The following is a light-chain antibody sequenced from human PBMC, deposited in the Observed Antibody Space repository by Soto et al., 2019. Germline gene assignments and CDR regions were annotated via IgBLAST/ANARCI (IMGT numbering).Light chain of an antibody. CDR2: EVN. Sequence: QSALTQPASVSGSPGHSITISCTGTSSDFGSYNLVSWYQQHPGKAPKLMIYEVNKRPSGVSNRFSGSKSGNTASLTISGLQAEDEVDYYCCSYAGSSTLYVFGTGTKVTVL. CDR3: CSYAGSSTLYV. CDR1: SSDFGSYNL. V-gene: IGLV2-23*02. J-gene: IGLJ1*01.